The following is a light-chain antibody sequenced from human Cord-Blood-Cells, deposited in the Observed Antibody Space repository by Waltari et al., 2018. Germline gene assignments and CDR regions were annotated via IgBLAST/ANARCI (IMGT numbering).Light chain of an antibody. CDR2: DVS. J-gene: IGLJ1*01. Sequence: HSALTHPAPVSGSPGQSITISCPGTSSDVGVYNHVPWSQQPPGKAPNLMINDVSNRPAGVFNRLSGSKSGNTASLTMSGLQAEDEADYYCSSYTSSSTYVFGTGTKVTVL. CDR1: SSDVGVYNH. CDR3: SSYTSSSTYV. V-gene: IGLV2-14*01.